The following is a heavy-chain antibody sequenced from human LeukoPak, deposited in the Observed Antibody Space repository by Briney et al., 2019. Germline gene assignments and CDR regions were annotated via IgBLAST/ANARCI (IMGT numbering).Heavy chain of an antibody. CDR2: LYSDGNT. CDR1: AFTVITND. V-gene: IGHV3-53*01. Sequence: GRSLRPSYPAAAFTVITNDITSVRQPPRNWLEWVSVLYSDGNTKYADSVQGRFTISRDNSKNTLYLEMNSLSPDDTAVYYCARGVEPLAANTLAYWGQGTLVTVSS. CDR3: ARGVEPLAANTLAY. J-gene: IGHJ4*02. D-gene: IGHD1-14*01.